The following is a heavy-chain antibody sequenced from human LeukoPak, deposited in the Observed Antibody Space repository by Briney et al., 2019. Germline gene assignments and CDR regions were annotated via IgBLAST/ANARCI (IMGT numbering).Heavy chain of an antibody. CDR3: ARVEMATNAFDI. Sequence: ASVKVSCKVSGYTLTELSMHWVRQAPGKGLEWMGGFDPEDGETFYAQKFQGRVTMTEDTSTDTAYMELSSLRSDDTAVYYCARVEMATNAFDIWGQGTMVTVSS. J-gene: IGHJ3*02. V-gene: IGHV1-24*01. CDR1: GYTLTELS. D-gene: IGHD5-24*01. CDR2: FDPEDGET.